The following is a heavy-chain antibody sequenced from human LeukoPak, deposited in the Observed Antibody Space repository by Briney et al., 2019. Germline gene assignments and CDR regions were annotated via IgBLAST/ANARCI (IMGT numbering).Heavy chain of an antibody. CDR1: GGSISSSSYY. Sequence: PSETLSLTCTVSGGSISSSSYYWGWIRQPPGKGLEWIGSIYYSGSTYYNPSLKSRVTISVNTSKNQFSLKLSSVTAADTAVYYCARVDYCSSTSCLYFDYWGRGTLVTVSS. CDR2: IYYSGST. D-gene: IGHD2-2*01. V-gene: IGHV4-39*07. J-gene: IGHJ4*02. CDR3: ARVDYCSSTSCLYFDY.